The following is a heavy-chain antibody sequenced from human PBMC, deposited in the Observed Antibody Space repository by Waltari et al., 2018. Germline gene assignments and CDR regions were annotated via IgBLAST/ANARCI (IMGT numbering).Heavy chain of an antibody. CDR2: ISYDGSNK. CDR3: AVVGATTPGDY. CDR1: GFTFSRYA. D-gene: IGHD1-26*01. J-gene: IGHJ4*02. V-gene: IGHV3-30*07. Sequence: VQLLESGGGLVQPGGSLRLSCAASGFTFSRYAMPWVRQAPGKGLEWVAVISYDGSNKYYADSGKGRFTISRDNAKNSLYLQMNSLRAEDTAVYYCAVVGATTPGDYWGQGTLVTVSS.